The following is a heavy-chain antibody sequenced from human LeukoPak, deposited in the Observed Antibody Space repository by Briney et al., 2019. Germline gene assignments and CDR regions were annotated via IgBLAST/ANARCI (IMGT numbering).Heavy chain of an antibody. CDR1: GGSISSSNW. CDR2: IYYSGST. CDR3: ARGRHYYDSSDYYYEGDAFDI. V-gene: IGHV4-4*02. D-gene: IGHD3-22*01. J-gene: IGHJ3*02. Sequence: ASGTLSLTCAVSGGSISSSNWWSWVRQPPGKGLEWIGYIYYSGSTNYNPSLKSRVTISVDTSKNQFSLRLSSVTAADTAVYYCARGRHYYDSSDYYYEGDAFDIWGQGTMVTVSS.